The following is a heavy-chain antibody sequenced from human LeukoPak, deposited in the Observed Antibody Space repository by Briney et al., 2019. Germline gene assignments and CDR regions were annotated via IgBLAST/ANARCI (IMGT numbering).Heavy chain of an antibody. V-gene: IGHV4-59*01. CDR3: AGQLWSHWYFDL. Sequence: SETLSLTCTVSGGSISSYYWSWIRQPPGKGLEWIGYIYYSGSTNYNPSLTSRVTISVDTSKNQFSLKLSSVTAADTAVYYCAGQLWSHWYFDLWGRGTLVTVSS. CDR2: IYYSGST. D-gene: IGHD5-18*01. J-gene: IGHJ2*01. CDR1: GGSISSYY.